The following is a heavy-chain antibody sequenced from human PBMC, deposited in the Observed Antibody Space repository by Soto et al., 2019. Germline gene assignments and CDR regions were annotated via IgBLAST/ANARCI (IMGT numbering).Heavy chain of an antibody. J-gene: IGHJ5*02. D-gene: IGHD3-22*01. CDR3: TTDLEAPPYYYDSSGYYNWFDP. CDR2: IKSKTDGGTT. Sequence: GGSLRLSCAASGFTFSNAWMSWVRQAPGKGLEWVGRIKSKTDGGTTDYAAPVKGRFTISRDDSKNTLYLQMNSLKTEDTAVYYCTTDLEAPPYYYDSSGYYNWFDPWGQGTLVTVSS. V-gene: IGHV3-15*01. CDR1: GFTFSNAW.